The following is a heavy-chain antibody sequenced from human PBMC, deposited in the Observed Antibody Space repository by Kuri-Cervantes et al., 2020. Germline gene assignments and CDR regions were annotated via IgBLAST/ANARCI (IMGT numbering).Heavy chain of an antibody. J-gene: IGHJ4*02. Sequence: GGSLRLSCAASGFTFDDYAMSWVRQAPGKGLEWVANIKQDGSEKYYVDSVKGRFTISRDNAKNSLYLQMNSLRAEDTAVYYCARDDYGDYWGQGTLVTVSS. CDR2: IKQDGSEK. V-gene: IGHV3-7*01. CDR3: ARDDYGDY. CDR1: GFTFDDYA.